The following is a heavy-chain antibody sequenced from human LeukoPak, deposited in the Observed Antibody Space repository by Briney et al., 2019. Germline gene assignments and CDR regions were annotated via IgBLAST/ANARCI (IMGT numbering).Heavy chain of an antibody. CDR3: AKMDFWRQPEDAFDI. CDR1: GFTFSNYA. Sequence: GGSLRLSCAASGFTFSNYAMSWVRQGPGKGLEWVSHISGSGGSTYYADSVKGRFAISRDNLKNTLHLQMNSLRAEDTAVYYCAKMDFWRQPEDAFDIWGQGTLVTVSS. V-gene: IGHV3-23*01. D-gene: IGHD3-3*01. CDR2: ISGSGGST. J-gene: IGHJ3*02.